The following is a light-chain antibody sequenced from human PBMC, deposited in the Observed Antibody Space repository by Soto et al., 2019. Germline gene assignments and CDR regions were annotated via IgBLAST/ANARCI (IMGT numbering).Light chain of an antibody. CDR3: QQYNNWPLT. J-gene: IGKJ4*01. CDR2: GAS. Sequence: VITQSPATLSVSPGERATLSCRASQIVGSRLAWYQQKPGQAPRLLISGASTRATGIPARFSGSGSATEFTLTINSLQSEDFAVYFCQQYNNWPLTFGGGTKVEI. CDR1: QIVGSR. V-gene: IGKV3D-15*01.